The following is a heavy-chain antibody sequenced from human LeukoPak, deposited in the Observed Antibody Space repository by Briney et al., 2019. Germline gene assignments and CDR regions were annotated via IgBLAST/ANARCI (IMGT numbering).Heavy chain of an antibody. CDR2: ISFSGDNT. CDR3: ARDIELST. J-gene: IGHJ3*01. V-gene: IGHV3-23*01. CDR1: GFTFRNSA. D-gene: IGHD3-16*02. Sequence: GGSLRLSCAASGFTFRNSAMTWVRQAPGKGLQWVSLISFSGDNTYYADSVKGRFTISRDNAKDTLYLQMNSLRAEDTAIYYCARDIELSTWGLGTTVTVSS.